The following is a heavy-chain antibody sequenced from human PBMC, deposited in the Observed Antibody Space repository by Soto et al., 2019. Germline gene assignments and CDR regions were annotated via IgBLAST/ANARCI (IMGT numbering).Heavy chain of an antibody. CDR1: GFSFSTSGVG. CDR2: IYWDDDK. V-gene: IGHV2-5*02. J-gene: IGHJ3*01. Sequence: QITLKESGPTLVKPTQTLTLTCTFSGFSFSTSGVGVGWIRQPPGKALEWLALIYWDDDKHYSQSLKSRLTITKDTSKNQVVLTMTNMDPVDTATYYGAHRARQRFTDAFHLWGQGTMVTVSS. D-gene: IGHD5-12*01. CDR3: AHRARQRFTDAFHL.